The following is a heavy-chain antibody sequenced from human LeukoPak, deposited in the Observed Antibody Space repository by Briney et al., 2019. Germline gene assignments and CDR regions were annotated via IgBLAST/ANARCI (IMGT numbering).Heavy chain of an antibody. D-gene: IGHD6-13*01. Sequence: SGTLSLTCAVSGGSISSSNWWSWVRQPPGKGLEWIGEIYHSGSTNYNPSLKSRVTISVDTSKNQFSLKLSSVTAADTAVYYCARGVYSSSWIGAEYFQHWGQGTLVTVSS. CDR3: ARGVYSSSWIGAEYFQH. V-gene: IGHV4-4*02. CDR2: IYHSGST. CDR1: GGSISSSNW. J-gene: IGHJ1*01.